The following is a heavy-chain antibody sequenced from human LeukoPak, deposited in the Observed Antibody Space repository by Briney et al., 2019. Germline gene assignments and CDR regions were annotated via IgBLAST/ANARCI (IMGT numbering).Heavy chain of an antibody. J-gene: IGHJ4*02. Sequence: PSLKLSCKVSGYTFTGYTMHWVPHTPRPRLECITWINPNNSGINHAQKFQGSDIITSDTSISTAYMELSRLRSDDPAVYYCARGSDDFWSGYSPSYWGQGTLVTVSS. D-gene: IGHD3-3*01. CDR1: GYTFTGYT. CDR3: ARGSDDFWSGYSPSY. CDR2: INPNNSGI. V-gene: IGHV1-2*02.